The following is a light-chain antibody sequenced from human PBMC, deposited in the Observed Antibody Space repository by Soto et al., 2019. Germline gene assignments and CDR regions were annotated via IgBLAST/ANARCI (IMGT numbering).Light chain of an antibody. Sequence: DIQMTQSPSTLSASIGDRVTITCRASESIRTWLAWYQHKPGKAPKFLIYDASSLESGVPSRFSGSGSGTEFTLTISKLQPDDLATYFCQQYNKYPRTFGQGTKVEIK. CDR3: QQYNKYPRT. CDR2: DAS. CDR1: ESIRTW. V-gene: IGKV1-5*01. J-gene: IGKJ1*01.